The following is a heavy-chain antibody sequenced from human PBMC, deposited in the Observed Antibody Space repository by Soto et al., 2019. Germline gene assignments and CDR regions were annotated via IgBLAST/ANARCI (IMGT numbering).Heavy chain of an antibody. CDR1: GYTFTSYY. Sequence: ASVKVSCKASGYTFTSYYMHWVRQAPGQGLEWMGIINPSGGSTSYAQKFQGRVTMTRDTSTSTVYMELSSLRSEDTAVYYCARDLSRPMGEFGDSVSSHPLAAHWGQGTLVTVSS. V-gene: IGHV1-46*03. D-gene: IGHD3-10*01. CDR3: ARDLSRPMGEFGDSVSSHPLAAH. CDR2: INPSGGST. J-gene: IGHJ4*02.